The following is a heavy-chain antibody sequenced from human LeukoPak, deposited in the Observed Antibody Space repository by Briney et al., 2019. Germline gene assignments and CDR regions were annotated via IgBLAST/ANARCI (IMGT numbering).Heavy chain of an antibody. J-gene: IGHJ4*02. V-gene: IGHV4-61*02. CDR3: ARPGWELLWPFDY. Sequence: SETLSLTRTVSGGSISSGSYHWSWVRQPAGKGLEWIGRIYTSGSTNYNPSLKSRVTISVDTSRNQFSLKLSSVTAADTAVYYCARPGWELLWPFDYWGQGTLVTVSS. D-gene: IGHD1-26*01. CDR1: GGSISSGSYH. CDR2: IYTSGST.